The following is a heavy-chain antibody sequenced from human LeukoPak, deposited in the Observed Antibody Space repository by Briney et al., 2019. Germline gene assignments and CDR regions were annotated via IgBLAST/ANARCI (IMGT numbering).Heavy chain of an antibody. J-gene: IGHJ6*02. V-gene: IGHV3-30-3*01. CDR3: ARDSVDV. CDR1: RFTFRSYF. Sequence: GGSLRLSCAAPRFTFRSYFMYWVRQAPGKGLEWVAFISYDGSKKDYGDSVKGRFTISRDNSKNTVSLQMNNLRTEDTAVYYCARDSVDVWGQGTTVIVSS. CDR2: ISYDGSKK. D-gene: IGHD1-26*01.